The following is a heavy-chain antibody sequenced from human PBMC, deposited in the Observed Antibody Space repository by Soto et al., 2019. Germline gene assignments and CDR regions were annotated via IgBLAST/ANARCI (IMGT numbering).Heavy chain of an antibody. V-gene: IGHV3-23*01. CDR1: GFTFSSYS. J-gene: IGHJ6*02. CDR3: AGGDCSSTTCSGFYGMDV. CDR2: ISGSGSST. D-gene: IGHD2-2*01. Sequence: GGSLRLSCAASGFTFSSYSMNWVRQAPGKGLEWVSTISGSGSSTYYADSVKGRFTISRDNSKNTLYLQMNSLRAEDTAVYYCAGGDCSSTTCSGFYGMDVWGQGTTVTVSS.